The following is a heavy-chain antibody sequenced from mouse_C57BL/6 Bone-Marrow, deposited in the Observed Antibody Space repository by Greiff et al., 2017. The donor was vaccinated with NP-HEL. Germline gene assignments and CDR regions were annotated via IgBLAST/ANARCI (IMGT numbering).Heavy chain of an antibody. Sequence: EVQLQQSGPVLVKPGASVKMSCKASGYTFTDYYMNWVKQSHGKSLEWIGVINPYNGGTSYNQKFKGKATLTVDKSSSTAYMELNSLTSEDSAVYYCARRYDYDGWFAYWGQGTLVTVSA. V-gene: IGHV1-19*01. D-gene: IGHD2-4*01. J-gene: IGHJ3*01. CDR1: GYTFTDYY. CDR2: INPYNGGT. CDR3: ARRYDYDGWFAY.